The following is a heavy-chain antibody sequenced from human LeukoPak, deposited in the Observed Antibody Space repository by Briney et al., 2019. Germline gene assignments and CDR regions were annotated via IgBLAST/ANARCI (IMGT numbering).Heavy chain of an antibody. V-gene: IGHV4-34*01. CDR3: ARGGGPDYYFDY. D-gene: IGHD2-21*02. J-gene: IGHJ4*02. Sequence: SETLSLTCAVYGGSFSGYYCNWIRQPPGKGLEWIGEINHSGSTNYNPSLKSRVTISVDKSKNQFSLKLSSVTAADTAVYYCARGGGPDYYFDYWGQGTLVTVSS. CDR1: GGSFSGYY. CDR2: INHSGST.